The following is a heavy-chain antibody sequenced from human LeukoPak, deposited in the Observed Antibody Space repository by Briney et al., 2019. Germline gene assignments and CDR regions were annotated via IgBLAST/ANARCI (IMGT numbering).Heavy chain of an antibody. J-gene: IGHJ4*02. CDR1: GFTFSSQG. V-gene: IGHV3-23*01. Sequence: QTGGSLRPSCAASGFTFSSQGMRWVPQAPGKGLEWVSAITGSGSITYYSDSVKGRFTISRDNSKNTVYLQLNSLRVEDTAVYYCAKMQGYFDYWGQGTLVTVSS. CDR2: ITGSGSIT. CDR3: AKMQGYFDY.